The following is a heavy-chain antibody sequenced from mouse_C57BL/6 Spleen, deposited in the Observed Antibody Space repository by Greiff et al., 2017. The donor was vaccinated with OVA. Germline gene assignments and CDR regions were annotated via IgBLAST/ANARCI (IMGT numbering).Heavy chain of an antibody. CDR3: AGSGTTVVATDAWFAY. CDR1: GFTFTDYY. CDR2: IRNKANGYTT. J-gene: IGHJ3*01. Sequence: EVKLMESGGGLVQPGGSLSLSCAASGFTFTDYYMSWVRQPPGKALEWLGFIRNKANGYTTEYSASVKGRFTISSDNSQSILYLQMNALRAEDSATYYGAGSGTTVVATDAWFAYWGQGTLVTVSA. V-gene: IGHV7-3*01. D-gene: IGHD1-1*01.